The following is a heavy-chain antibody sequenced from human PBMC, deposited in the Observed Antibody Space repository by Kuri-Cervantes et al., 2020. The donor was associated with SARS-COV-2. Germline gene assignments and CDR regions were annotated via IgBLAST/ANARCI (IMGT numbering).Heavy chain of an antibody. CDR3: ARVVWLRASGGYDY. V-gene: IGHV1-18*01. J-gene: IGHJ4*02. Sequence: ASVKVSCKASGCTFTSYGISWVRQAPGQGLEWMGWISAYNGNTNYAQKLQGRVTMTTNTSTSTAYMELRSLRSDDTAVYYCARVVWLRASGGYDYWGQGTLVTVSS. D-gene: IGHD5-12*01. CDR1: GCTFTSYG. CDR2: ISAYNGNT.